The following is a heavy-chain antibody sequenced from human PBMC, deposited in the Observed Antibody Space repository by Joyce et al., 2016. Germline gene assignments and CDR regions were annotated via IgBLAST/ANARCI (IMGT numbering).Heavy chain of an antibody. J-gene: IGHJ6*02. Sequence: QVQLQESGPGLVKPSETLSLTCPVSGGSISSDFWSWIRQPAGKGLEWIGRISTSGTINYNPSLESRVTMSVDTSKNQFSLKVTSVTAADTAVYYCARGPYGSDGGDYYYGMDVWGQGTTVTVS. V-gene: IGHV4-4*07. D-gene: IGHD3-10*01. CDR3: ARGPYGSDGGDYYYGMDV. CDR2: ISTSGTI. CDR1: GGSISSDF.